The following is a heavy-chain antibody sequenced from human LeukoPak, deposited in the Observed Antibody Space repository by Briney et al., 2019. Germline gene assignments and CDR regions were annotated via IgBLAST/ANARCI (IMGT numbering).Heavy chain of an antibody. Sequence: QPGGSLRLSCAASGFTFSSYEMNWVRQAPGKGLEWVSYISSSGSTIYYADSVKGRFTISRDNAKNSLYLQMNSLRAEDTAVYYCARVGAGTMELDYWGQGTLVTVSS. D-gene: IGHD4/OR15-4a*01. J-gene: IGHJ4*02. CDR1: GFTFSSYE. CDR3: ARVGAGTMELDY. V-gene: IGHV3-48*03. CDR2: ISSSGSTI.